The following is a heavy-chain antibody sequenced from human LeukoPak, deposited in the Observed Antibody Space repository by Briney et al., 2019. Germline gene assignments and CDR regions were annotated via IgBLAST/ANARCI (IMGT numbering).Heavy chain of an antibody. V-gene: IGHV4-38-2*01. D-gene: IGHD3-10*01. Sequence: SETLSLTCAVSGYSVSSGYFWGWIRQSPGKGLEWIGSTVHRGSTYHNPPLMRRVAISLDSSKNQLSLKLRSVTAADTAIYYCARRGLTLRTWYFDLWGRGTLVTVSS. CDR3: ARRGLTLRTWYFDL. CDR1: GYSVSSGYF. CDR2: TVHRGST. J-gene: IGHJ2*01.